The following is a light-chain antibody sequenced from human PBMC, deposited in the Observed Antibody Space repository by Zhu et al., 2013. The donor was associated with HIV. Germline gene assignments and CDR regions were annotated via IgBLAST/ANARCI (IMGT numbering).Light chain of an antibody. CDR3: ATWDDSLNGRV. J-gene: IGLJ3*02. V-gene: IGLV2-14*01. CDR2: EVS. CDR1: SSDIGGYNY. Sequence: QSALTQPASVSGSPGQSITISCTGSSSDIGGYNYVSWYQHHPGKAPKLMFYEVSNRPSGVPDRFSGSKSGTSASLAISGLQSEDEADYYCATWDDSLNGRVFGGGTNLTVL.